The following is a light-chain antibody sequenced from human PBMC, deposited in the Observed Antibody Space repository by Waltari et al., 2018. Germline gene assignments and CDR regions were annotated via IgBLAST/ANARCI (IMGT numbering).Light chain of an antibody. Sequence: DVVMSQSPLSLPVTLGQPASISCRSSQSLVYSDGNTYLSWFQQRPGQSPRRLISKVSNRDSGVPDRFSGSGSGTNFTLKISRVEAEDVGLYYCMQGTHWPWTFGQGTKVEIK. CDR2: KVS. CDR3: MQGTHWPWT. J-gene: IGKJ1*01. CDR1: QSLVYSDGNTY. V-gene: IGKV2-30*01.